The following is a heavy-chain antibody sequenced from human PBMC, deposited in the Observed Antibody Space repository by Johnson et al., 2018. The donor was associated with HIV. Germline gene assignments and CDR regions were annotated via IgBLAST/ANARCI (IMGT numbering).Heavy chain of an antibody. J-gene: IGHJ3*02. V-gene: IGHV3-30*18. CDR3: AKDRDYYGSGLI. CDR2: ISSAGTDK. D-gene: IGHD3-10*01. Sequence: QVQLVESGGGLVQPGGSLRLSCAVSGFTFSSFGMHWVRQAPGKGLEWMAVISSAGTDKYYADSVKGRFTISRDNSKNTLYLQMNSLRAEDTAVYYCAKDRDYYGSGLIWGQGTMVTASS. CDR1: GFTFSSFG.